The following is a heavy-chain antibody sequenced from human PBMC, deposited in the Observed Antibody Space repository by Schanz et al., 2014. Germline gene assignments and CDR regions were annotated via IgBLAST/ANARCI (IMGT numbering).Heavy chain of an antibody. CDR3: AREYSSFDY. CDR2: MHHSEGR. CDR1: GASISSVYW. V-gene: IGHV4-4*02. J-gene: IGHJ4*02. D-gene: IGHD6-19*01. Sequence: QVQLQESGPGLVKPSGTLSLTCTVSGASISSVYWWSWVRQSPGTGLEWIGEMHHSEGRNYNPSLKSRVTISLDTSKNQFSLKVNSVTAADTAAYYCAREYSSFDYWGQGTLVTVSS.